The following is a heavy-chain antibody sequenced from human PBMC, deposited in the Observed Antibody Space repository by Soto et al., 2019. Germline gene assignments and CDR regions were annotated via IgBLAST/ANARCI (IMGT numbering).Heavy chain of an antibody. CDR1: GFTFSSYS. CDR3: ARLSGYDDAFDI. CDR2: ISSSSSYI. V-gene: IGHV3-21*01. D-gene: IGHD5-12*01. J-gene: IGHJ3*02. Sequence: GGSLRLSCAASGFTFSSYSMNWVRQAPGKGLEWVSSISSSSSYIYYADSVKGRFTISRDNAKNSLYLQMNSLRAEDTAVYYYARLSGYDDAFDIWGQGTMVTVSS.